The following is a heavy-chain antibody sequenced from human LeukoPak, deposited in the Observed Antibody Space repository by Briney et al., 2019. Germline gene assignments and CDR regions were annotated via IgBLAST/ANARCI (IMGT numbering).Heavy chain of an antibody. CDR3: ARVERRAFDI. Sequence: GGSLRLSCAASGFTFSSYWMSWVRQAPGKGLEWVANIKPDGSEKSYVDSVKGRFTISRDNAENSLFLQLNSLRAEDTAVYYCARVERRAFDIWGQGTMVTVSS. J-gene: IGHJ3*02. CDR2: IKPDGSEK. V-gene: IGHV3-7*04. CDR1: GFTFSSYW.